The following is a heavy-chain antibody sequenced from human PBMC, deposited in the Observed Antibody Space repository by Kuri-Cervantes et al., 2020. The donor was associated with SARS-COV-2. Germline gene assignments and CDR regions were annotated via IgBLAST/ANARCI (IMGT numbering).Heavy chain of an antibody. CDR3: VKDPTATTEYYYAMDV. Sequence: GESLKISCAASGFSFSSYAMSWVRQAPGKGLEWVSVISDSGTGAYYADSVKGRFTISRDNSKNTLYLQMNSLRAEDTAVYFCVKDPTATTEYYYAMDVWGQGTTVTVSS. V-gene: IGHV3-23*01. J-gene: IGHJ6*02. CDR2: ISDSGTGA. D-gene: IGHD1-7*01. CDR1: GFSFSSYA.